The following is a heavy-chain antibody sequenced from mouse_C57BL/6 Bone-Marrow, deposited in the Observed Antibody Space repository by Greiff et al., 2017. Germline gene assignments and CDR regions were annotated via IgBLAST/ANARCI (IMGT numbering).Heavy chain of an antibody. Sequence: VQLQQSGPELVKPGASVKISCKASGYTFTDYYMNWVKQSHGKSLEWIGDINPNNGGTSYNQKFKGKATLTVDKSSSTAYMELRSLTSEDSAVYYCARDITTVEASDFDYWGQGTTLTVSS. CDR3: ARDITTVEASDFDY. V-gene: IGHV1-26*01. D-gene: IGHD1-1*01. CDR2: INPNNGGT. CDR1: GYTFTDYY. J-gene: IGHJ2*01.